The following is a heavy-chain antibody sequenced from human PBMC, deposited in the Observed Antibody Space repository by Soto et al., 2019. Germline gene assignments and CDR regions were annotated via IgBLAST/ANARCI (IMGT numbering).Heavy chain of an antibody. V-gene: IGHV1-2*04. Sequence: QVQLVQSGAEVKKPGASVKVSCKASGYAFSQFYIHWMRQAPGQGLEWMGWINPNSGRTKFAQNFQGWVTMTRDTSIKTVYVELGGLRSDATAVYYCARESGGTTATLDYYYFYMDVWGKGTTVTVSS. J-gene: IGHJ6*03. CDR1: GYAFSQFY. CDR2: INPNSGRT. CDR3: ARESGGTTATLDYYYFYMDV. D-gene: IGHD4-17*01.